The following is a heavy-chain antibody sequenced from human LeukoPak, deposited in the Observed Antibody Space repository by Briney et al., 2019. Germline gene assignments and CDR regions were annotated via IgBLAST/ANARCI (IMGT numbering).Heavy chain of an antibody. Sequence: GRSLRLSCADSGFTFDDYAMHWVRQAPGKGLEWVSGISWNSGSIGYADSVKGRFTISRDNAKNSLYLQMNSLRAEDTALYYCAKDMKRQWLVQAESPLDYWGQGTLVTVSS. V-gene: IGHV3-9*01. CDR2: ISWNSGSI. CDR1: GFTFDDYA. D-gene: IGHD6-19*01. J-gene: IGHJ4*02. CDR3: AKDMKRQWLVQAESPLDY.